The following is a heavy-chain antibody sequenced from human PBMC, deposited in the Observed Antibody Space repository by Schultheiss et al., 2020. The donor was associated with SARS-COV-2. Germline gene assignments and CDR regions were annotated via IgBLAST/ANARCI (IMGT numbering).Heavy chain of an antibody. CDR3: AKERGIAAADPTFDY. CDR1: GFTFSSYA. CDR2: ISHDESNDDESNK. V-gene: IGHV3-30*04. D-gene: IGHD6-13*01. Sequence: GGSLRLSCAASGFTFSSYAMSWVRQAPGKGLEWVAVISHDESNDDESNKYYADSVKGRFTISRDNSKNTLYLQMNSLRAEDTAVYYCAKERGIAAADPTFDYWGQGTLVTVSS. J-gene: IGHJ4*02.